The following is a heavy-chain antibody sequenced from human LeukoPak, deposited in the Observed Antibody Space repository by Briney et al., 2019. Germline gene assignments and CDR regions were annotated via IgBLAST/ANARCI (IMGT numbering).Heavy chain of an antibody. V-gene: IGHV3-23*01. CDR1: GFTFSSYA. J-gene: IGHJ3*02. CDR3: ARELITFGGVIVNGAFDI. D-gene: IGHD3-16*02. Sequence: GGSLRLSCAASGFTFSSYAMSWVRQAPGKGLEWVSAISGSGGSTYYADSVKGRFTISRDNSKNTLYLQMNSLRAEDTAVYYCARELITFGGVIVNGAFDIWGQGTVVTVSS. CDR2: ISGSGGST.